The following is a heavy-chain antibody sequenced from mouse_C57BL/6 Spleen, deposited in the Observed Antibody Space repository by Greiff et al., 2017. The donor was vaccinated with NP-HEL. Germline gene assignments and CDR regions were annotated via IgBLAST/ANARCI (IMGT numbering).Heavy chain of an antibody. D-gene: IGHD2-4*01. CDR1: GYTFTSYW. J-gene: IGHJ4*01. Sequence: QVQLQQPGAELVKPGASVKLSCKASGYTFTSYWMQWVKQRPGQGLEWIGEIDPSDSYTNYNQKFKGKATLTVDTSSSTAYMQLSSLTSEDSAVYYCARGGYDYDYYAMDYWGQGTSVTVSS. V-gene: IGHV1-50*01. CDR3: ARGGYDYDYYAMDY. CDR2: IDPSDSYT.